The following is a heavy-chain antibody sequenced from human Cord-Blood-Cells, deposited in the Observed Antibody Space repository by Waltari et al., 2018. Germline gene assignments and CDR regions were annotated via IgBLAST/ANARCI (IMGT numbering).Heavy chain of an antibody. CDR3: ARVSVAGSVFYYYYYYGMDV. CDR2: IYHSGST. J-gene: IGHJ6*02. CDR1: GYSISSGYY. Sequence: QVQLQESGPGLVKPSETLSLTCAVSGYSISSGYYWGWIRQPPGKGLEGIGSIYHSGSTNYTPSLKSRVTISVDTSKNQFSLNLSSVTAADTAVYYCARVSVAGSVFYYYYYYGMDVWGQGTTVTVSS. V-gene: IGHV4-38-2*01. D-gene: IGHD6-19*01.